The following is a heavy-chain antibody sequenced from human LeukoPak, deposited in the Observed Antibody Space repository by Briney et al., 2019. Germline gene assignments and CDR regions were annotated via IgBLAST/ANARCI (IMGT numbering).Heavy chain of an antibody. V-gene: IGHV1-69*05. CDR2: IVPVLGTA. CDR1: GGTFSNYA. D-gene: IGHD4-11*01. CDR3: ARQQGLQYLNFDY. J-gene: IGHJ4*02. Sequence: ASVKVSCKASGGTFSNYAINWVRQAPGQGLDWLGGIVPVLGTANYAQKFQGRVAMTRDTSTSTVYMELSSLGSEDTAVYYCARQQGLQYLNFDYWGQGALVTVSS.